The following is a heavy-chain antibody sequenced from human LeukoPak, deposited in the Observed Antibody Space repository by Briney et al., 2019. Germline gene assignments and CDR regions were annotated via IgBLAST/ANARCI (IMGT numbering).Heavy chain of an antibody. Sequence: GGSLRLSCAASGFTFSSYGMHWVRQAPGKGLEWVAVIRYDGSNKYYADSVKGRFTISRDNSKNTLYLQMNSLRAEDTAVYYCARDGNWWLVPFRRALDYWGQGTLVTVSS. J-gene: IGHJ4*02. CDR2: IRYDGSNK. V-gene: IGHV3-33*01. D-gene: IGHD6-19*01. CDR1: GFTFSSYG. CDR3: ARDGNWWLVPFRRALDY.